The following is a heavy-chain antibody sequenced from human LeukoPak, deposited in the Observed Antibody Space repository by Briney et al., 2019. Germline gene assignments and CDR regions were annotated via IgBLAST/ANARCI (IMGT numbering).Heavy chain of an antibody. V-gene: IGHV4-59*12. Sequence: SQTLSLTCAISGDSVSSNSAAWSWIRQPPGKGLEWIGYIYYSGSTNYNPSLKSRVTISVDTSKNQFSLKLSSVTAADTAVYYCARDNPYGSGTDYWGQGTLVTVSS. D-gene: IGHD3-10*01. J-gene: IGHJ4*02. CDR2: IYYSGST. CDR1: GDSVSSNSAA. CDR3: ARDNPYGSGTDY.